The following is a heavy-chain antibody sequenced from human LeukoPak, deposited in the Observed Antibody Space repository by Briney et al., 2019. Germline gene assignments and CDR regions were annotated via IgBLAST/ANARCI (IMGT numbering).Heavy chain of an antibody. CDR2: ISSSSSYI. Sequence: GGSLRLSCAASGFTFSSYSMNWVRQAPGKGLECVSSISSSSSYIYYADSVKGRFTISRDNAKNSLYLQMNSLRAEDTAVYYCARDPHDYGDHFDYWGQGTLVTVSS. CDR3: ARDPHDYGDHFDY. J-gene: IGHJ4*02. CDR1: GFTFSSYS. V-gene: IGHV3-21*01. D-gene: IGHD4-17*01.